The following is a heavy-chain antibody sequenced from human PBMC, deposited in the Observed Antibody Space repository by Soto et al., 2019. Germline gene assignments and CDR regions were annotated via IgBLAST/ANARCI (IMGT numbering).Heavy chain of an antibody. CDR3: AKGVAAPYYYYYYGMDV. CDR2: ISGSGGST. J-gene: IGHJ6*02. D-gene: IGHD6-19*01. V-gene: IGHV3-23*01. CDR1: GFTFSSYA. Sequence: GGSLRLSCAASGFTFSSYAMSWVRQAPGKGLEWVSAISGSGGSTYYADSVKGRFTISRDNSKNTLYLQMNSLRAEDTAVYYCAKGVAAPYYYYYYGMDVWGQGTTVTVSS.